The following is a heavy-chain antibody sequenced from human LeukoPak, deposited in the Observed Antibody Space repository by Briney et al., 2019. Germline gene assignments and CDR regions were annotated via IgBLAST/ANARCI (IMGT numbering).Heavy chain of an antibody. J-gene: IGHJ6*03. D-gene: IGHD6-13*01. CDR1: GGSISSSSYY. CDR2: IYYSGST. V-gene: IGHV4-39*01. CDR3: ARQADYYYYYYYMDV. Sequence: SETLSLTCTVSGGSISSSSYYWGWIRQPPGKGLDWIGSIYYSGSTYYNPSLKSRFTISVDTSKNQFSLKLSSVTAADTAVYYCARQADYYYYYYYMDVWGKGTTVTISS.